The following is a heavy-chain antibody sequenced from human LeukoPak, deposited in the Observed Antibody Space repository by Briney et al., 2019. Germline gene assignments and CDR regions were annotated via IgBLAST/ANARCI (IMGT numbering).Heavy chain of an antibody. CDR1: GFTLSSYG. V-gene: IGHV3-33*01. CDR3: ARGVSSGWYREYDAFDI. CDR2: IWYDGSNK. Sequence: GGSLRLSCAASGFTLSSYGMHWVRQAPGKGLEWVAVIWYDGSNKYYADSVKGRFTISRDNSKNTLYLQMNSLRAEDTAVYYCARGVSSGWYREYDAFDIWGQGTMVTVSS. D-gene: IGHD6-19*01. J-gene: IGHJ3*02.